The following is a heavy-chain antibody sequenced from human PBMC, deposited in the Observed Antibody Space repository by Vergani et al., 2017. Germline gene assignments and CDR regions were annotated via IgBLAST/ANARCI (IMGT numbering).Heavy chain of an antibody. V-gene: IGHV4-61*02. J-gene: IGHJ3*02. CDR1: GGSISSGSYY. Sequence: QVQLQESGPGLVKPSQTLSLTCTVSGGSISSGSYYWSWIRQPAGKGLEWIGGIYTSGSTNYNPSLKSRVTISVDTSKNQFSLKLSSVTAADTAVYYCARDRERAFDIWGQGTMVTVFS. CDR3: ARDRERAFDI. D-gene: IGHD1-26*01. CDR2: IYTSGST.